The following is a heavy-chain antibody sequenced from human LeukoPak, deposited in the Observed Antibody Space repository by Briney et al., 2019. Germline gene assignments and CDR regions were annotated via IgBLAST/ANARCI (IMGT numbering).Heavy chain of an antibody. CDR2: ISIRGSTI. D-gene: IGHD6-13*01. V-gene: IGHV3-48*03. J-gene: IGHJ6*03. Sequence: PGGSLRLSCAASGFTVSSYEMNWVRQAPGKGLEWVSYISIRGSTIYYTDSVKGRFTISRDNAKNSLYLQMNSLRAEDTAVYYCARAPGYSSSWYYYYYYYMDVWGKGTTVTVSS. CDR1: GFTVSSYE. CDR3: ARAPGYSSSWYYYYYYYMDV.